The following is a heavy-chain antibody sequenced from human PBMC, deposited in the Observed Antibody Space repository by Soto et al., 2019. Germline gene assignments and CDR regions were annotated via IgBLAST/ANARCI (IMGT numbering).Heavy chain of an antibody. CDR1: GFTFSSYA. Sequence: GGSLRLSCSASGFTFSSYAMHWVRQAPGKGLEYVSAISSNGGSTYYADSVKGRFTISRDNSKNTLYLQMSSLRAEDTAVYYCVKGVRSMAVAGNWFDPWGQGTLVTVSS. J-gene: IGHJ5*02. D-gene: IGHD6-19*01. CDR3: VKGVRSMAVAGNWFDP. CDR2: ISSNGGST. V-gene: IGHV3-64D*08.